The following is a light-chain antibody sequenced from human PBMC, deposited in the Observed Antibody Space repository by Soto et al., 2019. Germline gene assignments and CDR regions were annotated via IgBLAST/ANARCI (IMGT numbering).Light chain of an antibody. CDR1: GGDVGSYNL. Sequence: QSALAQPASVSGSPGQSITISCTGPGGDVGSYNLVSWYQQHPGKAPKLMIYEGSKRPSGVSNRFSGSKSGNTASLTISGLQAEDEADYYCCSYAGSSTYVFGTGTKVTVL. V-gene: IGLV2-23*01. CDR3: CSYAGSSTYV. J-gene: IGLJ1*01. CDR2: EGS.